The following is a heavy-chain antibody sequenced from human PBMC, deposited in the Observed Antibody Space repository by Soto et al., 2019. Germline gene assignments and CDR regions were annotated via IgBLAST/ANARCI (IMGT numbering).Heavy chain of an antibody. CDR3: AIAGAALVRGSIGVFEY. J-gene: IGHJ4*02. D-gene: IGHD3-10*01. CDR1: GGAFNGYY. V-gene: IGHV4-34*01. Sequence: QVHLQQWGAGLLKPSETLSLTCAVNGGAFNGYYWTWIRQSPGKGLQWIGEINHSGTVDYNPSLKFGVHFVTYRSKKQFSLTMTSVTAADTAVYYCAIAGAALVRGSIGVFEYWGQRTLVTVS. CDR2: INHSGTV.